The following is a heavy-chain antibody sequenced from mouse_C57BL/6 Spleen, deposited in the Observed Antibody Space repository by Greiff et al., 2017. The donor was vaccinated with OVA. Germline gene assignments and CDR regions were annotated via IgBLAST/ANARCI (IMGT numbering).Heavy chain of an antibody. D-gene: IGHD1-1*01. CDR2: IGPGSGST. J-gene: IGHJ1*03. Sequence: QVQLQQSGAELVKPGASVKISCKASGYTFTDYYINWVKQRPGQGLEWIGKIGPGSGSTYYNDKFKGTATLTADKSSSTAYMQLSSLTSEDSAVYFCARRGTTVGGYFDVWGTGTTVTVSS. V-gene: IGHV1-77*01. CDR3: ARRGTTVGGYFDV. CDR1: GYTFTDYY.